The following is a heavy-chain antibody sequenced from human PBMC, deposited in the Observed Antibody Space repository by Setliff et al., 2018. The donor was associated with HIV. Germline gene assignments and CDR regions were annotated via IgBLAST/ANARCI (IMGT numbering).Heavy chain of an antibody. CDR2: MYHSGST. Sequence: NPSETLSLTCTVSGGSISSGGYYWSWIRQHPGKGLEWIGYMYHSGSTYYNPSLESRVTISVDTSKNQFSLKLSSVTAADTAVYYCARPSAGGGYNYWYFDLWGRGTLVTVSS. CDR3: ARPSAGGGYNYWYFDL. J-gene: IGHJ2*01. CDR1: GGSISSGGYY. V-gene: IGHV4-31*03. D-gene: IGHD5-12*01.